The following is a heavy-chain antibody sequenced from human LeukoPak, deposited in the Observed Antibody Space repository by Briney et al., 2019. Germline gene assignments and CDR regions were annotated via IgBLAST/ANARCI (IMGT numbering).Heavy chain of an antibody. CDR2: ISAYNGNT. CDR3: AREMITSGGVIVILYDY. CDR1: GYTFTSYG. Sequence: ASVKVSCKASGYTFTSYGISWVRQAPEQGLEWMGWISAYNGNTNYAQKLQGRVTMTTDTSTSTAYMELRSLRCGDRAVYYCAREMITSGGVIVILYDYWGEGNLVTVSS. V-gene: IGHV1-18*01. J-gene: IGHJ4*02. D-gene: IGHD3-16*02.